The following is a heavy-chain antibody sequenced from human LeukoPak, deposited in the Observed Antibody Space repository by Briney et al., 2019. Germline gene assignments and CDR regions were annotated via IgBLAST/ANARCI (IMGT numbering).Heavy chain of an antibody. CDR1: GGSISSSNW. CDR3: ARVDILTGSALDY. V-gene: IGHV4-4*02. D-gene: IGHD3-9*01. CDR2: IYHSGST. Sequence: SETLSLTCAVSGGSISSSNWWSWVRQLPGKGLEWIGEIYHSGSTNYNPSLKSRVTISVDKSKNQFSLKLSSVTAADTAVYYCARVDILTGSALDYWGQGTLVTVSS. J-gene: IGHJ4*02.